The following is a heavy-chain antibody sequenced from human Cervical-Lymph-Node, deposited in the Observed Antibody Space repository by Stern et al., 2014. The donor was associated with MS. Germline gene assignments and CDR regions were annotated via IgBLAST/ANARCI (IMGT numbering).Heavy chain of an antibody. J-gene: IGHJ3*01. CDR3: VLPSKVTTAAFDV. D-gene: IGHD4-17*01. Sequence: QVQLVQSGAEVKKPGSSVNVSCKASGGTFTSFSINWVRQVPGQSLERMGGIIPIFDTPNLAQKFQGRVTITADSSTSTVYMALNSLRSDDTAVYYCVLPSKVTTAAFDVWGRGTMVTVSS. CDR2: IIPIFDTP. V-gene: IGHV1-69*06. CDR1: GGTFTSFS.